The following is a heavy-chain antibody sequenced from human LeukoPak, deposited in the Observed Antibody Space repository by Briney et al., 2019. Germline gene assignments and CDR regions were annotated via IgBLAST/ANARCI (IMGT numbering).Heavy chain of an antibody. D-gene: IGHD3-3*01. J-gene: IGHJ4*02. V-gene: IGHV3-21*01. CDR3: ARVWSDCYVTNCYISEY. CDR1: GFSFSSYN. Sequence: GGSLRLSCAASGFSFSSYNMNWVRQAPGERPEWVSSISSSSTYIYYADSVKGRFTISRDDVKNSLFLQMNSLRAEDTAVYYCARVWSDCYVTNCYISEYWGQGTLVTVSS. CDR2: ISSSSTYI.